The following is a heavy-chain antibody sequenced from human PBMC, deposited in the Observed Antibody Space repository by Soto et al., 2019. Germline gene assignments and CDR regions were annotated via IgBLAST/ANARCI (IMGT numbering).Heavy chain of an antibody. D-gene: IGHD5-12*01. CDR1: GGTFSGYY. Sequence: SETLSLTCAVDGGTFSGYYWSWIRQPPGKGLEWIGEINHSGSTNYNPSLKSRVTISVDTSKNQFSLKLSSVTAADTAVYYCARYIVATINVSFYFDYWGQGTLVTVSS. J-gene: IGHJ4*02. CDR3: ARYIVATINVSFYFDY. V-gene: IGHV4-34*01. CDR2: INHSGST.